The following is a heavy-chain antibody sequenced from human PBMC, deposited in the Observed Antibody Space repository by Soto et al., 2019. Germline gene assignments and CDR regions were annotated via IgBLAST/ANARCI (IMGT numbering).Heavy chain of an antibody. D-gene: IGHD2-15*01. CDR2: IIPIFGTA. Sequence: SVKVSCKASGGTFSSYAISWVRQAPGQGLEWMGGIIPIFGTANYAQKFQGRVTITADESTSTAYMELSSLRSEDTAVYYCARSAYIVVSMDVWGQGTTVTVSS. V-gene: IGHV1-69*13. CDR3: ARSAYIVVSMDV. CDR1: GGTFSSYA. J-gene: IGHJ6*02.